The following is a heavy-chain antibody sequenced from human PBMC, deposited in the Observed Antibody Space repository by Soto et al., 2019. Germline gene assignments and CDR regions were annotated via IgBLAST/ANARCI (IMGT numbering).Heavy chain of an antibody. CDR2: IWYDGSNK. D-gene: IGHD6-6*01. Sequence: QVQLVESGGGVVQPGRSLRLSCAASGFTFSSYGMHWVRQAPGKGLEWVAGIWYDGSNKYYADSVKGRFTISRDNSKNTLYLQMNSLRAEDTAVYYCARDHLFRAQWEDSSSSRDDAFDIWGQGTMVTVSS. CDR1: GFTFSSYG. CDR3: ARDHLFRAQWEDSSSSRDDAFDI. J-gene: IGHJ3*02. V-gene: IGHV3-33*01.